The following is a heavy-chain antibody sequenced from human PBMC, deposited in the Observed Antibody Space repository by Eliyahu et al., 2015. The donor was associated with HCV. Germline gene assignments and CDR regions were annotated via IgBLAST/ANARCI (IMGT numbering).Heavy chain of an antibody. Sequence: QLQLQESGPGLVKPSXTLSLTCSVSGGSXSSRSFYWGWIRQPPWKGLEWIGTVYYSGTTYYNASLKSRVTISLDTSRNQFSLKLSSVTAADTAVYYCARVNAGDDWRHDYWGQGTLVTVSS. D-gene: IGHD4-17*01. CDR2: VYYSGTT. V-gene: IGHV4-39*07. CDR3: ARVNAGDDWRHDY. J-gene: IGHJ4*02. CDR1: GGSXSSRSFY.